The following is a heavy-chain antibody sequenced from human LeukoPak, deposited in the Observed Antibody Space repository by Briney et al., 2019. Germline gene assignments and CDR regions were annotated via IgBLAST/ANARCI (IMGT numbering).Heavy chain of an antibody. V-gene: IGHV1-18*01. CDR1: GYTFTSYG. J-gene: IGHJ6*02. Sequence: ASVKVSCKASGYTFTSYGISWVRQAPGQGLEWMGWISAYNGNTNYAQKLQGRVTMTTDTSTSTAYMELRSLRSDDTAVYYCARVLRFLEWLLEWSYGVDVWGQGTTVTVSS. D-gene: IGHD3-3*01. CDR3: ARVLRFLEWLLEWSYGVDV. CDR2: ISAYNGNT.